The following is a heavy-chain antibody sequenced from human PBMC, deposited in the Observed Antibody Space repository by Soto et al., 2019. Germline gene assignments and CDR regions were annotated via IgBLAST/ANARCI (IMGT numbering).Heavy chain of an antibody. CDR1: GXTFNTYG. CDR2: ILGTGDRV. D-gene: IGHD1-7*01. CDR3: AKYFNTGTSSTYDS. V-gene: IGHV3-23*02. Sequence: GSLRLSCATAGXTFNTYGMSWVRQATGKGLALVSAILGTGDRVSYVDSVKGLFTISRDNSNNTLYLQMNSLRADYTAIYYCAKYFNTGTSSTYDSWGQGTLATVS. J-gene: IGHJ4*02.